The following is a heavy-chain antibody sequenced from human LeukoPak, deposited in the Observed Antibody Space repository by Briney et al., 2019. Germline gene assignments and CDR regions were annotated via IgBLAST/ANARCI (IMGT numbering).Heavy chain of an antibody. V-gene: IGHV4-34*01. D-gene: IGHD7-27*01. CDR2: INHSGST. CDR1: GGSFSGHY. J-gene: IGHJ6*02. Sequence: PSETLSLTCAAYGGSFSGHYWSWIRQPPGKGLEWIGEINHSGSTNYNPSLKSRVTISVDTSKNQFSLKLSSVTAADTAVYYCARAWDYYYGMDVWGQGTTVTVSS. CDR3: ARAWDYYYGMDV.